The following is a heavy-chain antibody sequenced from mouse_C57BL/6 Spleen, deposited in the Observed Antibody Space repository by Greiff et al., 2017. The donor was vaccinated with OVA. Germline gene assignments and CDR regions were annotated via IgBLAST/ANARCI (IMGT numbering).Heavy chain of an antibody. D-gene: IGHD1-1*01. CDR3: ARPPGYGSSYGFAY. J-gene: IGHJ3*01. Sequence: EVQLQQSGPELVEPGASVKISCKASGYTFTDYYMNWVKQSHGKSLEWIGDINPNNGGTSYNQKFKGKATLTVDKSSSTAYMELRSLTSEDSAGYYCARPPGYGSSYGFAYWGQGTLVTVSA. CDR1: GYTFTDYY. CDR2: INPNNGGT. V-gene: IGHV1-26*01.